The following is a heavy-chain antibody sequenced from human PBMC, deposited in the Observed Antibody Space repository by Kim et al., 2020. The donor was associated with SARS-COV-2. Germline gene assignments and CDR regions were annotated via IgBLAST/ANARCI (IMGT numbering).Heavy chain of an antibody. J-gene: IGHJ4*02. Sequence: KYYVDAVKGRFTSSRNNAKNTLYLQMTSLRAEDTAVYYCARVGSSSWYFDYWGQGTLVTVSS. CDR2: K. V-gene: IGHV3-7*04. CDR3: ARVGSSSWYFDY. D-gene: IGHD6-13*01.